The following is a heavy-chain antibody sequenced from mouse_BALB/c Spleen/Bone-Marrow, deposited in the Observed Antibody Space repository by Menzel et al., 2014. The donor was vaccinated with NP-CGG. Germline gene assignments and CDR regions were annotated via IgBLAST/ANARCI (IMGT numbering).Heavy chain of an antibody. D-gene: IGHD2-3*01. Sequence: QVQLQQSGTDLVRPGTSVKVSCKASGYAFTNYLIECIKQRPGQGLEWIGVINPGSGGINYNERFKGKATLTADKSSSTAYMQLSSLTSDDSAVYFCARSIYDGYSEAMDYWGQGTSVTVSS. CDR1: GYAFTNYL. CDR3: ARSIYDGYSEAMDY. V-gene: IGHV1-54*03. J-gene: IGHJ4*01. CDR2: INPGSGGI.